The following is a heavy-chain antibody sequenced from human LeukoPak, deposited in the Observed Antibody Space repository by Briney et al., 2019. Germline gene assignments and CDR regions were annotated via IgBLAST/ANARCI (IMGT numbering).Heavy chain of an antibody. V-gene: IGHV3-23*01. D-gene: IGHD4-17*01. CDR3: ARDSGTTVTYFDY. J-gene: IGHJ4*02. Sequence: GGSLRLSCAASGFTFNNYAMSWVRQAPGKGLEWVSAISGSGGSTYYADSVKGRFTISRDISKNSLYLQMNSLRAEDTAVYYCARDSGTTVTYFDYWGQGTLVTVSS. CDR2: ISGSGGST. CDR1: GFTFNNYA.